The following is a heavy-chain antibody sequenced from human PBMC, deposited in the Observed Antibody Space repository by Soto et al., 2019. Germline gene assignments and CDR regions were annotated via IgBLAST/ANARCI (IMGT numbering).Heavy chain of an antibody. D-gene: IGHD3-16*01. CDR3: AREGGPRPRSNYYYYRDV. V-gene: IGHV3-66*01. CDR2: IYSGGST. Sequence: EVQLVESGGGLVQPGGSLRLSCAASGFTVSSNYMSWVRQAPGKGLEWVSVIYSGGSTYYADYVKGRFTISRDNSKNTLYLQMTSRRAEDTAVYYCAREGGPRPRSNYYYYRDVWGKGTTVTVSS. J-gene: IGHJ6*03. CDR1: GFTVSSNY.